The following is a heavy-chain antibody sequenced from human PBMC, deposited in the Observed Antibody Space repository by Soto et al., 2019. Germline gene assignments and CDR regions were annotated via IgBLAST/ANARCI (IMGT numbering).Heavy chain of an antibody. CDR3: AKKWVVPEFDP. CDR1: GFTFISYA. Sequence: GSLRLSCAASGFTFISYAMSCFRQAPWKWLEWVSAISGSGGSTYYADSVKGRFTISRDNSKNTLYLQMNSLRAEDTAVYYCAKKWVVPEFDPWGQGTLVTVSS. CDR2: ISGSGGST. J-gene: IGHJ5*01. D-gene: IGHD2-2*01. V-gene: IGHV3-23*01.